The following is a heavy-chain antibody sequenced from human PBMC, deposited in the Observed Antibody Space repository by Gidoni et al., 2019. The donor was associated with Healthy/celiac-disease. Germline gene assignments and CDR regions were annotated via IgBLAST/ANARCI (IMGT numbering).Heavy chain of an antibody. Sequence: QVQLPESGPGLVKPSETPSLTCTVSGGSISSGSYSCSWIRQPAGKGLEWIGRIYTSGSTNYKPSLRSRVTMSVDTSKNQFSLKLNSVTAADTAVYYCARDRFLEWLSPLDVWGQGTTVTVSS. CDR1: GGSISSGSYS. CDR2: IYTSGST. V-gene: IGHV4-61*02. J-gene: IGHJ6*02. CDR3: ARDRFLEWLSPLDV. D-gene: IGHD3-3*01.